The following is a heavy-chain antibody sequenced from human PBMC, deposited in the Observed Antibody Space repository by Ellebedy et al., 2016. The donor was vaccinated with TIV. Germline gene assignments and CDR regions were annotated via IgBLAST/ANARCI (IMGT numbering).Heavy chain of an antibody. D-gene: IGHD6-19*01. CDR1: GYTFPSFG. V-gene: IGHV1-18*04. Sequence: ASVKVSCKAAGYTFPSFGISWPRQAPGQGLEWMGWISAYNGDTKYVQKLQGRVTLTTDTSTNTGYMELRSLRSEDTAVYYCARATDSGWYYHGMNVWGQGTTVTVSS. CDR2: ISAYNGDT. J-gene: IGHJ6*02. CDR3: ARATDSGWYYHGMNV.